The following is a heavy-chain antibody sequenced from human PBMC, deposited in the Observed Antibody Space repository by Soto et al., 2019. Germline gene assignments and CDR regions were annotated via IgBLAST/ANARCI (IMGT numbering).Heavy chain of an antibody. CDR2: ISGSGGST. CDR1: GFTFSSYA. D-gene: IGHD2-8*01. CDR3: AKGVVLGPDTEGYCTNGVCLTYFDY. Sequence: GGSLRLSCAASGFTFSSYAMSWVRQAPGKGLEWVSAISGSGGSTYYADSVKGRFTISRDNSKNTLYLQRNSLRAEDTAVYYCAKGVVLGPDTEGYCTNGVCLTYFDYWGQGTLVTVSS. V-gene: IGHV3-23*01. J-gene: IGHJ4*02.